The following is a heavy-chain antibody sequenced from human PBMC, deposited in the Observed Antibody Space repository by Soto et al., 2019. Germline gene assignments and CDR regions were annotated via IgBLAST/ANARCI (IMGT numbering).Heavy chain of an antibody. J-gene: IGHJ4*02. Sequence: QVQLVQSGAEVKKPGASVKVSCKASGYTFPSYDINWVRQATGQGLEWMGWMNPNSGNTGYAQKFQGRVTMTRNTSISTAYMELSSMRSEDMAVYYCARYGKYSGYGEYWGQGTLVTVSS. V-gene: IGHV1-8*01. D-gene: IGHD5-12*01. CDR1: GYTFPSYD. CDR2: MNPNSGNT. CDR3: ARYGKYSGYGEY.